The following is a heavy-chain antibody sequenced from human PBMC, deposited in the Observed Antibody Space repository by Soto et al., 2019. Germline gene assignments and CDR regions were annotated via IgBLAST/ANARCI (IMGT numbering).Heavy chain of an antibody. J-gene: IGHJ3*02. CDR3: ARVIRVQLVPGRLHAFDI. CDR1: VYTFTSYG. D-gene: IGHD1-1*01. CDR2: ISAYNGNT. V-gene: IGHV1-18*01. Sequence: QVQLVQYGAEVKKPGASVKVSCKASVYTFTSYGISWVRQAPGQGLEWMGWISAYNGNTNYAQKLQGRVTMTTDTATRTDSMELRSLRSDDTAVYYCARVIRVQLVPGRLHAFDIWCQVTMVTVSS.